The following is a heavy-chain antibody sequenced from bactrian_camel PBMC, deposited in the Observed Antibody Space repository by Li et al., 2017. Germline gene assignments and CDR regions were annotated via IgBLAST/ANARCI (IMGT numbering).Heavy chain of an antibody. D-gene: IGHD1*01. Sequence: DVQLVESGGGSVQAGGSLRLSCAASGFTFSSRYMSWVRQTPGKGLEWVSAIKGDGSKTYYADSVKGRFTISVDDAKKTVYLQMNDLKPEDTAKYYCEYTSLSLCAAQTWVHSPESHRPYWGQGTQVTVS. V-gene: IGHV3S40*01. CDR2: IKGDGSKT. CDR3: EYTSLSLCAAQTWVHSPESHRPY. CDR1: GFTFSSRY. J-gene: IGHJ4*01.